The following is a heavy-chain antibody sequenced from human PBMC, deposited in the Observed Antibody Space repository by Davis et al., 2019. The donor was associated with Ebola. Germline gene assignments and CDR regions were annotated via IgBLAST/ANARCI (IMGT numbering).Heavy chain of an antibody. V-gene: IGHV3-21*01. CDR3: ATRSLYDFWSGRSGYYYYGMDV. J-gene: IGHJ6*02. Sequence: GESLKISCAASGFTFSSYSMNWVRQAPGKGLEWVSSISSSSYIYYADSVKGRFTISRDNAKNSLYLQMNSLRAEDTAVYYCATRSLYDFWSGRSGYYYYGMDVWGQGTTVTVSS. D-gene: IGHD3-3*01. CDR2: ISSSSYI. CDR1: GFTFSSYS.